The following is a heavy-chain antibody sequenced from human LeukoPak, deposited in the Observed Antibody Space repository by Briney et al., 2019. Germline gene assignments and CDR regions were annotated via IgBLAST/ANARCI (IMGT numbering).Heavy chain of an antibody. Sequence: GSVKVSCKASGYTFTSYDINWVRQATGQGLEWMGWMNPNSGNTGYAQKFQGRVTMTRNTSISTAYMELSSLRSEDTAVYYCARGKRTMVRGVNRGANWFDPWGQGTLVTVSS. D-gene: IGHD3-10*01. CDR3: ARGKRTMVRGVNRGANWFDP. CDR2: MNPNSGNT. J-gene: IGHJ5*02. V-gene: IGHV1-8*01. CDR1: GYTFTSYD.